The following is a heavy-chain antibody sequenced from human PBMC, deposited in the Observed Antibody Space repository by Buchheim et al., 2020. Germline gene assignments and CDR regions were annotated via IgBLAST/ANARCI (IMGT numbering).Heavy chain of an antibody. J-gene: IGHJ6*02. V-gene: IGHV4-61*02. Sequence: QVQLQESGPGLVKPSQTLSLTCTVSGGSISSGSYYWSWIRQPAGKGLEWIGRIYTSGSTNYNPSLKSRVTISVATSKNQFSLKLSSVTAADTAVHYCARGGVTEYYYYGMDVWGQGTT. D-gene: IGHD2-21*02. CDR3: ARGGVTEYYYYGMDV. CDR2: IYTSGST. CDR1: GGSISSGSYY.